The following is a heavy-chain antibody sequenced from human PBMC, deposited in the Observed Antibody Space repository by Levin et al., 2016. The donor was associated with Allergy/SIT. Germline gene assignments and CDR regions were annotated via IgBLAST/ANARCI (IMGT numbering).Heavy chain of an antibody. V-gene: IGHV3-15*01. D-gene: IGHD2-21*02. CDR2: IKSKTDGGTT. CDR3: TTDGAHCGRNCYHAWRS. J-gene: IGHJ5*02. Sequence: GESLKISCAASGFTFSNAWMSWVRQAPGKGLEWVGRIKSKTDGGTTDYAAPVKGRFTISRDDSKNTLYLQMNSLKTEDTAVYYCTTDGAHCGRNCYHAWRSWGQGALVTVSS. CDR1: GFTFSNAW.